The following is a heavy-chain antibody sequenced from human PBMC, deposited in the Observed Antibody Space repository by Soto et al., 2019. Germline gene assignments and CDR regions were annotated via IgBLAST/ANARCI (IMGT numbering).Heavy chain of an antibody. J-gene: IGHJ5*02. CDR3: ARRGSGLTNNWFDP. D-gene: IGHD3-3*01. CDR2: IYHSGST. CDR1: GGSISSSNW. V-gene: IGHV4-4*02. Sequence: PSETLSLTCAVSGGSISSSNWWSWVRQPPGKGLEWIGEIYHSGSTNYNPSLKSRVTISVDKSKNQFSLKLSSVTAADTAVYYCARRGSGLTNNWFDPWGQGTLVTVSS.